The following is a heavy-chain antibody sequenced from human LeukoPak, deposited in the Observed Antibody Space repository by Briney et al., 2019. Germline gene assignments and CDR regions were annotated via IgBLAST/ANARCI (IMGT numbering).Heavy chain of an antibody. Sequence: GGSLRLSCAASGFSFDDFAMHWVRQAPGKGLEWVSGITWNGGTIDYADSVKGRFTISRDNAKNSLYLQMNGLRAEDTAVYYCARGTGVDYWGQGTLVTVSS. J-gene: IGHJ4*02. CDR3: ARGTGVDY. CDR2: ITWNGGTI. CDR1: GFSFDDFA. D-gene: IGHD3/OR15-3a*01. V-gene: IGHV3-9*01.